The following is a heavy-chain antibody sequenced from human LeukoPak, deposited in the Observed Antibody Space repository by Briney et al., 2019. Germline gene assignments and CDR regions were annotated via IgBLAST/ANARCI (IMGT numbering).Heavy chain of an antibody. V-gene: IGHV4-4*07. CDR2: IYTSGST. D-gene: IGHD2-8*02. Sequence: SETLSLTCTVSGGSISSYYWSWIRQPAGKGLEWIGRIYTSGSTNYNPSLKSRVTMSVDTSKNQFSLKLSSVTAADTAVYYCVRVSHVVFAFDIWGQGTMVTVSS. J-gene: IGHJ3*02. CDR3: VRVSHVVFAFDI. CDR1: GGSISSYY.